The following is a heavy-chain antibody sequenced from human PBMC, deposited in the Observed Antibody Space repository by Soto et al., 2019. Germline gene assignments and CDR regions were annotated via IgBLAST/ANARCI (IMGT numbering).Heavy chain of an antibody. CDR1: GYSFTSYW. V-gene: IGHV5-51*01. J-gene: IGHJ1*01. CDR3: AITPRSHLPGIAAAGIFQH. Sequence: GESLKISCKGSGYSFTSYWIGWVRQMPRKGLEWMGIIYPGDSDTRYSPSFQGQVTISADKSISTAYLQWSSLKASDTAMYYCAITPRSHLPGIAAAGIFQHWGQGTLVTVSS. D-gene: IGHD6-13*01. CDR2: IYPGDSDT.